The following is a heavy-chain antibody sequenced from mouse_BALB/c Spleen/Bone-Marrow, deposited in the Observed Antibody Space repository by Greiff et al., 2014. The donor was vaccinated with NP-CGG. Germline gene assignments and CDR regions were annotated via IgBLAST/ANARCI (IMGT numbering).Heavy chain of an antibody. Sequence: DVQLQESGPGLVKLSQSLSLTCTVTGYSITSDYAWNWIRQFPGNKLEWMGYISYSGSTSYNPSLKSRISITRDTSKNQFFLQLNSVTTEDTATYYCARDDYGVWGAGTTVTVSS. V-gene: IGHV3-2*02. CDR2: ISYSGST. D-gene: IGHD2-4*01. CDR3: ARDDYGV. J-gene: IGHJ1*01. CDR1: GYSITSDYA.